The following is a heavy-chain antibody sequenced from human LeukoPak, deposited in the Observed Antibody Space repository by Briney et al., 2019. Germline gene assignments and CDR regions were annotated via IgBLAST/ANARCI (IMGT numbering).Heavy chain of an antibody. CDR2: ISSVSTYI. CDR1: GFTFTDYS. CDR3: AREGGTRDFYYYMDV. V-gene: IGHV3-21*01. Sequence: GGSLRLSCSASGFTFTDYSMSWVRQAPGKGLEWVSTISSVSTYIYYVDSVKGRFTISRDNAKNSLHLQMTSLRAEDTAVYFCAREGGTRDFYYYMDVWGKGTTVTVSS. J-gene: IGHJ6*03. D-gene: IGHD2-2*01.